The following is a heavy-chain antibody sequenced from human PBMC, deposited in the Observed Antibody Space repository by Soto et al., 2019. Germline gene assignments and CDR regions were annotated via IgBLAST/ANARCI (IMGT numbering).Heavy chain of an antibody. CDR1: GFTVSSNY. J-gene: IGHJ6*03. D-gene: IGHD5-12*01. V-gene: IGHV3-53*04. CDR2: IYSGGST. CDR3: ARDKGDSGYESSYYYSYMDV. Sequence: GGSLRLSCAASGFTVSSNYMSWVRQAPGKGLEWVSVIYSGGSTYYADSVKGRFTISRHNSKNTLYLQMNSLRAEDTAVYYCARDKGDSGYESSYYYSYMDVWGKGTTVTVSS.